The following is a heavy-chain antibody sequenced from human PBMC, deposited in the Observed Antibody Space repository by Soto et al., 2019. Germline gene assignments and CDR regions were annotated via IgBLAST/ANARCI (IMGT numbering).Heavy chain of an antibody. CDR2: ISSSSSYI. CDR1: GFTFSSYS. V-gene: IGHV3-21*01. J-gene: IGHJ6*02. CDR3: ARDSGGSGSYYNGVGDGMDV. Sequence: PWGSLRLSCSASGFTFSSYSMNWFRQAPGKGLEWVSSISSSSSYIYYADSVKGRFTISRDNAKNSLYLQMNSLRAEDTAVYYCARDSGGSGSYYNGVGDGMDVWGQGTTVTVS. D-gene: IGHD3-10*01.